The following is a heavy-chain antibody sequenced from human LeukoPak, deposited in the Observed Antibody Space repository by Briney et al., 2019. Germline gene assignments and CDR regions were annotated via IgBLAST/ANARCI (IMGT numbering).Heavy chain of an antibody. D-gene: IGHD4-11*01. V-gene: IGHV4-39*07. Sequence: GSLRLSCAASGFTFSSYEMNWVRQPPGKGLEWIGSIYYSGSTYYNPSLKSRVTISVDTSKNQFSLKLSSVTAADTAVYYCARGHSIEPYYYYYYMDVWGKGTTVTVSS. CDR2: IYYSGST. CDR1: GFTFSSYE. J-gene: IGHJ6*03. CDR3: ARGHSIEPYYYYYYMDV.